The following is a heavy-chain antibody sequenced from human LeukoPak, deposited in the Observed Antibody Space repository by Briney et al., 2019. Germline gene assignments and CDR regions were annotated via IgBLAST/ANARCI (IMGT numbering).Heavy chain of an antibody. CDR1: GGSISNGGYY. J-gene: IGHJ4*02. D-gene: IGHD3-22*01. V-gene: IGHV4-31*03. CDR3: AREGRRNYYDSSGPIDY. CDR2: IYYSGST. Sequence: PSQTLSLTCTVSGGSISNGGYYWSWIRQHPGKGLEWIGYIYYSGSTYYNPSLKSRVTISVDTSKNQFSLKLSSVTAADTAVYYCAREGRRNYYDSSGPIDYWGQGTLVTVSS.